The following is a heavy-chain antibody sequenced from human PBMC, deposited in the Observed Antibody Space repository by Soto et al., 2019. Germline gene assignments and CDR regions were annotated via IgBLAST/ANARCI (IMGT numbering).Heavy chain of an antibody. CDR1: GGSISSGDYY. J-gene: IGHJ5*02. Sequence: PSETLSLTCTVSGGSISSGDYYWSWIRQPPWKGLEWIGYIYYSGSTFYNPSLKNRVTISLDTSKIQFSPKLSPVTAADTAVYFCVRQGGHNWFDPSGQGTLGTVSS. CDR3: VRQGGHNWFDP. V-gene: IGHV4-30-4*01. D-gene: IGHD3-16*01. CDR2: IYYSGST.